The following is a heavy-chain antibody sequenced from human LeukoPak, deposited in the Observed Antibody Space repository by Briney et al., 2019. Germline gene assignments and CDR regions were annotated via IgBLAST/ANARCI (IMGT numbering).Heavy chain of an antibody. CDR3: AKGPRVNSGYHPDY. CDR2: ISGSDDAT. J-gene: IGHJ4*02. Sequence: GGSLRLSCAASGFTFSSYAMGWVRQAPGKGLEWVSAISGSDDATYYAGSVKGRFTISRDYSRNTVYLQLNSLRAEDSAMYYCAKGPRVNSGYHPDYWGQGTLVTVSS. V-gene: IGHV3-23*01. CDR1: GFTFSSYA. D-gene: IGHD3-22*01.